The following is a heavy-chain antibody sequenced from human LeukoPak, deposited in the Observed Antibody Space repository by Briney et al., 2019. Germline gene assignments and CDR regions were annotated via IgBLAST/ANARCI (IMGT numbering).Heavy chain of an antibody. J-gene: IGHJ4*02. V-gene: IGHV3-15*05. Sequence: TGGSLRLSCAASGFTFSNAWMSWVRQAPGKGLEWVGRIKSKTDGGTTDYAAPVKGRFTISRDDSKNTLYLQMNSLRAEDTAVYYCARGAARLGSDYWGQGTLVTVSS. CDR3: ARGAARLGSDY. CDR2: IKSKTDGGTT. CDR1: GFTFSNAW. D-gene: IGHD6-6*01.